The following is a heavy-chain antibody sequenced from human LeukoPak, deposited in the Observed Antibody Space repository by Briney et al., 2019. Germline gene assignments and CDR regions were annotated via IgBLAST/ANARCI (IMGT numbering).Heavy chain of an antibody. Sequence: ASVKVSCKASGYTFTSYGISWVRQAPGQGLEWMGWISAYNGNTNYAQKLQGRVTMTTDTSTSTAYMELRSLRSDDTAVYYCASFCSGGSCYDLWGQGTLVTVSS. CDR1: GYTFTSYG. CDR3: ASFCSGGSCYDL. J-gene: IGHJ4*02. V-gene: IGHV1-18*04. CDR2: ISAYNGNT. D-gene: IGHD2-15*01.